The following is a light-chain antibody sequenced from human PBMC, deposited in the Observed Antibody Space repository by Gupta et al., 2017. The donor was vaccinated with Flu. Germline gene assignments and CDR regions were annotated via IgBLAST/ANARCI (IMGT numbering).Light chain of an antibody. CDR2: EVT. CDR3: ASYAGNSNFWV. J-gene: IGLJ3*02. Sequence: VSWYQHHPDKVPRLIIYEVTKRPSGVSGRFSGSKSGSTATLTVSEVQTEDEADYFCASYAGNSNFWVFGGGTKLTV. V-gene: IGLV2-8*01.